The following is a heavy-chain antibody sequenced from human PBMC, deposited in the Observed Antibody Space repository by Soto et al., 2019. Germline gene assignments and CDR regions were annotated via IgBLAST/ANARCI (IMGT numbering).Heavy chain of an antibody. J-gene: IGHJ4*02. V-gene: IGHV4-34*01. Sequence: SETLSLTCAVYGGSFSGYYWSWIRQPPGKGLEWIGEINHSGSTNYNPSLKSRVTISVDTSKNQFSLKLSSVTAADTAVYYCARGGESTNGFDYWGQGTLVTVSS. CDR2: INHSGST. CDR3: ARGGESTNGFDY. CDR1: GGSFSGYY. D-gene: IGHD2-8*01.